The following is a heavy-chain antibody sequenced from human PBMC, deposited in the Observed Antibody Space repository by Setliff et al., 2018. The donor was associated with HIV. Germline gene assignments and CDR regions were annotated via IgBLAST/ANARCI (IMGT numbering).Heavy chain of an antibody. CDR2: IDPDRGDT. CDR3: AWGTQRPIDS. V-gene: IGHV1-8*02. Sequence: ASVKVSCKASGDTFSNSALTWVRQAPGQGLEWMGLIDPDRGDTVYAEKFQGRVTITADRSIDTGYMTLSSLTSDDTAMYFCAWGTQRPIDSWGQGTLVTVSS. D-gene: IGHD3-16*01. J-gene: IGHJ4*02. CDR1: GDTFSNSA.